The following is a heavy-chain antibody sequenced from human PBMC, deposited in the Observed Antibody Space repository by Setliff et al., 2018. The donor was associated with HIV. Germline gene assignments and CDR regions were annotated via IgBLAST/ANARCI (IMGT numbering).Heavy chain of an antibody. CDR1: GGSISTYF. J-gene: IGHJ6*02. V-gene: IGHV3-23*01. D-gene: IGHD3-10*01. Sequence: ETLSLTCTVSGGSISTYFWSWVRQTPGKGLEWISGISGSGVNSYYADSVKGRFTISRDNSKNTLYLQMNSLRAEDTAVYYCARDHNTMVRGVGYYYYGMDVWGQGTTVTVSS. CDR3: ARDHNTMVRGVGYYYYGMDV. CDR2: ISGSGVNS.